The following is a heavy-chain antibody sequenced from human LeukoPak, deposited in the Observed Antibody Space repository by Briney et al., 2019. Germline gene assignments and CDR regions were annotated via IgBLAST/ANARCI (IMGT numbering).Heavy chain of an antibody. CDR3: ARGRVPWELLTAPDY. CDR2: IYYSGST. J-gene: IGHJ4*02. V-gene: IGHV4-30-4*01. Sequence: PSETLSLTCTVSGGSISSGEYYWSWIRQPPGKGLEGIGYIYYSGSTYYNPSLKSRVTVSVDTSKTQFSLKLSSVTAADTAVYYCARGRVPWELLTAPDYWGQGTLVTVSS. D-gene: IGHD1-26*01. CDR1: GGSISSGEYY.